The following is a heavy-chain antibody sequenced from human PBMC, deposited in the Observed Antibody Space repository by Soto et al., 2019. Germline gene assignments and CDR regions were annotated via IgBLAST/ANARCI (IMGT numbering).Heavy chain of an antibody. CDR3: ARDPTSRPSAGAYYYYGMDV. D-gene: IGHD6-13*01. CDR1: GGSISSYY. J-gene: IGHJ6*02. Sequence: QVQLQESGPGLVKPSETLSLTCTVSGGSISSYYWSWIRQPPGKGLEWIGYIYYSGSTNYNPSLKSRVTISVDTSKNQFSLKLSSVTAADTAVYYCARDPTSRPSAGAYYYYGMDVWGQGTTVTVSS. V-gene: IGHV4-59*01. CDR2: IYYSGST.